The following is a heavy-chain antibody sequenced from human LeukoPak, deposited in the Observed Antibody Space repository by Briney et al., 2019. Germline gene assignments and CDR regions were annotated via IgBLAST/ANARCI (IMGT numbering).Heavy chain of an antibody. CDR1: GFTFSSYG. CDR3: ANLAYCGGDCSKSPDY. V-gene: IGHV3-30*18. Sequence: PGGSLRLSCAASGFTFSSYGMHWVRQAPGKGLEWVAVISYDGSNKYYADSVKGRFTISRDNSKNTLYLQMNSLRAEDTAVYYCANLAYCGGDCSKSPDYWGQGTLVTVSS. D-gene: IGHD2-21*02. J-gene: IGHJ4*02. CDR2: ISYDGSNK.